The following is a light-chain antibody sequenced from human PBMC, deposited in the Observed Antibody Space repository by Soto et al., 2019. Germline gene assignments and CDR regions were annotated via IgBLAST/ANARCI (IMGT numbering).Light chain of an antibody. CDR3: QQYNNWPPWT. CDR1: QSVSNNY. J-gene: IGKJ1*01. V-gene: IGKV3-11*01. CDR2: DAS. Sequence: EIVLTQSPGTLSLSPGERATLSCRPSQSVSNNYLAWYQHKPGQAPRLLIYDASNRATGIPARFSGSGSGTDFTLTISSLEPEDFAVYYCQQYNNWPPWTFGQGTKVDIK.